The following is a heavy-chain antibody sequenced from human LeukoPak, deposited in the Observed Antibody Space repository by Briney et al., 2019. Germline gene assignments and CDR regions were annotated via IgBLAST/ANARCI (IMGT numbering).Heavy chain of an antibody. CDR2: INPSGGST. CDR3: ARDPRPTVTRTSDYYYGMDV. J-gene: IGHJ6*02. Sequence: GASVKVSCKASGYTFTSYYMHWVRQAPGQGLEWMGIINPSGGSTSYPQKFQGRVTMTRDTSTSTVYVELSSLRSEDTAVYYCARDPRPTVTRTSDYYYGMDVWGQGTTVTVSS. D-gene: IGHD4-17*01. CDR1: GYTFTSYY. V-gene: IGHV1-46*01.